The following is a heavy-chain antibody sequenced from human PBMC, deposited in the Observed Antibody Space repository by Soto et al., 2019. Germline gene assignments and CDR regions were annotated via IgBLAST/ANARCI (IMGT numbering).Heavy chain of an antibody. Sequence: PGRSLTLSCAASGFLQSNYAMICVRQATGKGPEWVSAISNSGGSTYADSVKGRFTIFRDNSNNMLYLQMNSLRVEDTALYYCAKFGTVAVIYFDSWGQGTLVTVSS. CDR3: AKFGTVAVIYFDS. D-gene: IGHD6-19*01. V-gene: IGHV3-23*01. CDR1: GFLQSNYA. CDR2: ISNSGGST. J-gene: IGHJ4*02.